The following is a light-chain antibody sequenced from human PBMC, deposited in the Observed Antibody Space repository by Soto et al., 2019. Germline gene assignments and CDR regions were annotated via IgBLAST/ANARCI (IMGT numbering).Light chain of an antibody. CDR2: SAS. J-gene: IGKJ1*01. Sequence: EIVLTQSPGTRSLSPGERGTLSCRASQSVSSSYLAWYQQKPGQAPRLLIDSASSRATGIPDRFSGSGSGTDFTLTISRLEPEDFAVYYCQQYGSSPWTFGQGTKVEIK. CDR1: QSVSSSY. CDR3: QQYGSSPWT. V-gene: IGKV3-20*01.